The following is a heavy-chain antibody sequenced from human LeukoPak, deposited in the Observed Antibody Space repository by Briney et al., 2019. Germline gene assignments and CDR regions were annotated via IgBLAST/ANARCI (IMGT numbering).Heavy chain of an antibody. CDR3: ARGYGDYVGYYFDY. Sequence: GGSLRLSCAASGFTFSSYAMHWVRQAPGKGLEWVAVISYDGSNNYCADSVKGRFTISRDNSKNTLYLQMNSLRAEDPAVYYCARGYGDYVGYYFDYWGQGTLVTVSS. D-gene: IGHD4-17*01. CDR2: ISYDGSNN. V-gene: IGHV3-30-3*01. J-gene: IGHJ4*02. CDR1: GFTFSSYA.